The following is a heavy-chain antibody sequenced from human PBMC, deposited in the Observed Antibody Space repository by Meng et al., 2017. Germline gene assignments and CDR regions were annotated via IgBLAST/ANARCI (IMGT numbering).Heavy chain of an antibody. CDR1: GGSFSGYY. J-gene: IGHJ4*02. D-gene: IGHD3-16*02. Sequence: SETLSLTCAVYGGSFSGYYWSWIRQPPGKGLEWIGEINHSGSTNYNPSLKSRVTISVDTSKNQFSLKLSSVTAADTAVYYCARGGMVTFGGVIVPERPFDYWGQETLVTVSS. CDR3: ARGGMVTFGGVIVPERPFDY. CDR2: INHSGST. V-gene: IGHV4-34*01.